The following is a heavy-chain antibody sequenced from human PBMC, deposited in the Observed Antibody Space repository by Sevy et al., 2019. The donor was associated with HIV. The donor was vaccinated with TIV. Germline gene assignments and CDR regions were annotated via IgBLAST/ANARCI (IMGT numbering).Heavy chain of an antibody. Sequence: GGSLRLSCAASGFTFSGSAMHWVRQASGKGLEWVGRIRSKANSYATAYAASVKGRFTISRDDSKNTAYLQMNSLKTEDTAVYYCTRLLDSSGSRGYYYDYMDVWGKGTTVTVSS. CDR3: TRLLDSSGSRGYYYDYMDV. J-gene: IGHJ6*03. CDR1: GFTFSGSA. CDR2: IRSKANSYAT. D-gene: IGHD6-19*01. V-gene: IGHV3-73*01.